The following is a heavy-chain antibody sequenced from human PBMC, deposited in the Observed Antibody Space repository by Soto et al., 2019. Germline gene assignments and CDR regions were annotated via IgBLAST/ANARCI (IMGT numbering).Heavy chain of an antibody. D-gene: IGHD1-7*01. Sequence: SETLSLTCTVSGGSISSYYWSWIRQPPGKGLEWIGYIYYSGSTNYNPSLKSRVTISVDTSKNQFSLKLSSVTAADTAVYYCARLNWNYLGVSWFDPWGQGTLVT. CDR3: ARLNWNYLGVSWFDP. CDR1: GGSISSYY. CDR2: IYYSGST. J-gene: IGHJ5*02. V-gene: IGHV4-59*08.